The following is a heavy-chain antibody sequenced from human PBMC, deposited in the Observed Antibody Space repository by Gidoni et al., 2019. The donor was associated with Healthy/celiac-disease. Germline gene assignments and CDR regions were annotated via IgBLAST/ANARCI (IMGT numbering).Heavy chain of an antibody. CDR1: GVSISSGGYY. CDR2: IYYSGST. J-gene: IGHJ3*02. Sequence: QVQLQESGPGLVKPSQTLSLTCTVSGVSISSGGYYWSWIRQHPGKGLEWIGYIYYSGSTYYNPSLKSRVTISVDTSKNQFSLKLSSVTAADTAVYYCAREASGVVIPNDAFDIWGQGTMVTVSS. D-gene: IGHD3-16*02. V-gene: IGHV4-31*03. CDR3: AREASGVVIPNDAFDI.